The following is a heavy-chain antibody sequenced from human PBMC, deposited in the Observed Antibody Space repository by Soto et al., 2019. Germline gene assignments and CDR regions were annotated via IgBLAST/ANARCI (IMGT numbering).Heavy chain of an antibody. CDR2: IIPIFGTA. D-gene: IGHD1-7*01. V-gene: IGHV1-69*12. J-gene: IGHJ4*02. CDR3: AGEGGYNWNSGGARQYYFDY. Sequence: QVQLVQSGAEVKKPGSSVKVSCKASGGTFSSYAISWVRQAPGQGLEWMGGIIPIFGTANYAQKFQGRVTITADESTSTAYMELSSLRSEDTAVYYCAGEGGYNWNSGGARQYYFDYWGQGTLVTVSS. CDR1: GGTFSSYA.